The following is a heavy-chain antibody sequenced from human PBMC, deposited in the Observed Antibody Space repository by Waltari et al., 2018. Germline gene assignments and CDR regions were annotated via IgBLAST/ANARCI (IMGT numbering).Heavy chain of an antibody. V-gene: IGHV4-61*02. Sequence: QVQLQESGPGLVKPSQTLSLTCTVSGGSISSGRYYWSWIRQPAGKGLEWIGRIYTSGSTNYNPSLKSRVTISVDTSKNQFSLKLSSVTAADTAVYYCASDYGHYDAFDIWGQGTMVTVSS. CDR1: GGSISSGRYY. J-gene: IGHJ3*02. CDR3: ASDYGHYDAFDI. D-gene: IGHD4-17*01. CDR2: IYTSGST.